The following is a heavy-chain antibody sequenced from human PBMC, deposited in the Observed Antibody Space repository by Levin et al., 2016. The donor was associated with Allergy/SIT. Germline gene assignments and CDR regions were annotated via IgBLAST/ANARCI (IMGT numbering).Heavy chain of an antibody. Sequence: VRQSPGKGLEWVAVIWYDGSNKYYADSVKGRFTISRDNSKNTLYLQMNSLRAEDTAVYYCARDRQWLGARGSMDVWGQGTTVTVSS. J-gene: IGHJ6*02. CDR3: ARDRQWLGARGSMDV. D-gene: IGHD6-19*01. V-gene: IGHV3-33*01. CDR2: IWYDGSNK.